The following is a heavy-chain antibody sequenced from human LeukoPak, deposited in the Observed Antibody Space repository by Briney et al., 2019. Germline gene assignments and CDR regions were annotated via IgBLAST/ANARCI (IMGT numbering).Heavy chain of an antibody. V-gene: IGHV3-9*01. Sequence: GGSLRLSCAASGFTFSSYAMHWVRQAPGKGLEWVSGISWNSGSIGYADSVKGRFTISRDNAKNSLYLQMNSLRAEDTALYYCAKDRNDILTGYGHGAFDIWGQGTMVTVSS. CDR1: GFTFSSYA. CDR3: AKDRNDILTGYGHGAFDI. CDR2: ISWNSGSI. D-gene: IGHD3-9*01. J-gene: IGHJ3*02.